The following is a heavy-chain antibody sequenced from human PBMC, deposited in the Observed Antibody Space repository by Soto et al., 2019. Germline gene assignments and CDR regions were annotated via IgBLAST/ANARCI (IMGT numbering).Heavy chain of an antibody. V-gene: IGHV4-59*08. J-gene: IGHJ4*02. CDR1: GGSVSSYY. D-gene: IGHD4-4*01. CDR3: ARHSNRNYGLYYFDY. CDR2: IYYSGST. Sequence: SDTLCVTCTVSGGSVSSYYWSWIRQSPGKGLEWIGYIYYSGSTKYKPSLKSRVTISVDTSKNQFSLEVSSATAADTAVYYCARHSNRNYGLYYFDYWGLGALVTVSS.